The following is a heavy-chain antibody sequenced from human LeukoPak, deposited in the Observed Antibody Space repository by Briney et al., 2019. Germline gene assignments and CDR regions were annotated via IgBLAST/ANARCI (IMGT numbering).Heavy chain of an antibody. Sequence: GGSLRLSCAASGFTFSSYAMSWVRQAPGKGLEWVSAISGSGGSTYYADSVKGRFTISRDNSKNTLYLQVNSLRAEDTAVYYCAKDGYGDYGEDAFDIWGQGTMVTVSS. J-gene: IGHJ3*02. V-gene: IGHV3-23*01. CDR3: AKDGYGDYGEDAFDI. D-gene: IGHD4-17*01. CDR2: ISGSGGST. CDR1: GFTFSSYA.